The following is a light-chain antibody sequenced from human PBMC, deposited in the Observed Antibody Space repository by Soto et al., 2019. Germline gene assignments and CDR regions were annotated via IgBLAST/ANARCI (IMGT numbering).Light chain of an antibody. CDR2: DVS. CDR1: SSDVGGYNY. Sequence: QSALTQPASVSGSPGQSITISCTGTSSDVGGYNYVSWYQQHPGKAPKLMIYDVSNRPSGVSNRFSGSQFGNTASLTISGLQAEDEADYYCSSYTSSSTLYVFGTGTKVTVL. CDR3: SSYTSSSTLYV. J-gene: IGLJ1*01. V-gene: IGLV2-14*01.